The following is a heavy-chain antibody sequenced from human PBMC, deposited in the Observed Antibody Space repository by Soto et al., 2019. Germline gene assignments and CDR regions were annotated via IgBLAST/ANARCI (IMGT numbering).Heavy chain of an antibody. CDR1: GFTLSNAW. CDR3: TTENTAIEFEVILYYHGMDV. D-gene: IGHD5-18*01. Sequence: GESLRLSWAAAGFTLSNAWMSWVRQAPGEGLEWAGRIKSKTDGGTTDYAAPVKGRFTISRDDSKNTMYLQMNSLKTEDTAVYYCTTENTAIEFEVILYYHGMDVWGQGTTVTVSS. J-gene: IGHJ6*02. CDR2: IKSKTDGGTT. V-gene: IGHV3-15*01.